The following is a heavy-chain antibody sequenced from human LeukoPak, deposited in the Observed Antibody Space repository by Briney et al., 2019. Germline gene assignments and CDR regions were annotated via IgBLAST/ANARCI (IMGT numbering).Heavy chain of an antibody. V-gene: IGHV3-7*04. J-gene: IGHJ4*02. CDR1: GFTFRNFW. CDR2: IHPEGSEK. Sequence: HPGGSLRLSCAASGFTFRNFWMSWVRQAPGRGLEWVANIHPEGSEKYHVESVKGRFTISRDNPKSSLFLQMNGLRVEDTAVYYCARGDAFSGDHWGQGTLVTVSS. CDR3: ARGDAFSGDH.